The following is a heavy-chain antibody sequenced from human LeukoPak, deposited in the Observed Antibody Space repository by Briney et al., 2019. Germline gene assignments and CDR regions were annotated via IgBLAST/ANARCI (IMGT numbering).Heavy chain of an antibody. D-gene: IGHD5-18*01. CDR3: TILGYTYGRFDY. CDR2: IGSSSSTI. CDR1: GFTFSSYT. V-gene: IGHV3-48*01. J-gene: IGHJ4*02. Sequence: GGSLRLSCVASGFTFSSYTMNWVRQAPGKGLEWVSYIGSSSSTIYYADSVKGRFTISRDNAKNSLYLQMNSLKTEDTAVYYCTILGYTYGRFDYWGQGTLVTVSS.